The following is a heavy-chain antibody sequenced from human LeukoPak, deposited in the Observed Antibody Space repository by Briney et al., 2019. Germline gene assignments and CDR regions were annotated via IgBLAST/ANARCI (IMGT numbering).Heavy chain of an antibody. J-gene: IGHJ6*03. V-gene: IGHV3-48*01. D-gene: IGHD5-18*01. CDR1: GFTFSSYS. Sequence: GGSLRLSCAASGFTFSSYSMNWVRQAPGKGLEWVSYISSSSSTIYYADSVKGRFTISRDNAKNSLYLQMNSLRAEDTAVYYCAKVASGYSYGTSSYYYYMDVWGKGTTVAVSS. CDR3: AKVASGYSYGTSSYYYYMDV. CDR2: ISSSSSTI.